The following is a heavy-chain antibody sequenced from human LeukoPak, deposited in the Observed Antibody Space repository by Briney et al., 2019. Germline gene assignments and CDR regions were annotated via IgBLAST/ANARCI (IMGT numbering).Heavy chain of an antibody. CDR2: ISSSSSYI. D-gene: IGHD4-17*01. CDR1: GFTFSSYS. J-gene: IGHJ4*02. Sequence: PGGSLRLSCAASGFTFSSYSTNWVRQAPGKGLEWVSSISSSSSYIYYADSVKGRFTISRDNAKNSLYLQMNSLRAEDTAVYYCARALYGDYNFDYWGQGTLVTVSS. CDR3: ARALYGDYNFDY. V-gene: IGHV3-21*01.